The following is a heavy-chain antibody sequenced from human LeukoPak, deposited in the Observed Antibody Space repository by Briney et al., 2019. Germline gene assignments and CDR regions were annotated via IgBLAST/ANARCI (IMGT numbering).Heavy chain of an antibody. D-gene: IGHD5-18*01. CDR3: ARGSRGYSYG. CDR1: GASVSSGSYY. CDR2: IYYSGST. V-gene: IGHV4-61*01. Sequence: SETLSLTCTVSGASVSSGSYYWSWIRQPPGKGLEWIGYIYYSGSTNYNPSLKSRVTISVDTSKNQFSLKLSSVTAVDTAVYYCARGSRGYSYGWGQGTLVTVSS. J-gene: IGHJ4*02.